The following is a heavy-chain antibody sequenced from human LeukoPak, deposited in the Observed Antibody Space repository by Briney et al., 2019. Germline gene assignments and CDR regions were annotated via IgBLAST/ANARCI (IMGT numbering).Heavy chain of an antibody. CDR2: ISFDGSNK. D-gene: IGHD1-1*01. Sequence: GRSLRLSCAASGFTFSNYAMHWVRQAPGKGLEWVALISFDGSNKYYADSVKGRFTISRDNSKNTLSLQMNSLRAEDTAVYYCAKVVGTGTTPTDYWGQGTLVTVSS. V-gene: IGHV3-30-3*01. J-gene: IGHJ4*02. CDR3: AKVVGTGTTPTDY. CDR1: GFTFSNYA.